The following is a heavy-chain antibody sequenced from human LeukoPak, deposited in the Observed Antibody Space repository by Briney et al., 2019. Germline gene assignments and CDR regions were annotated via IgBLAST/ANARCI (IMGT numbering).Heavy chain of an antibody. CDR1: GFTFSSYS. CDR3: ARDRPFSGYDLAYYYYGMDV. Sequence: GGSLRLSCAASGFTFSSYSMNWVRQAPGKGLEWVSSISSSSSYIYYADSVKGRFTIPRDNAKNSLYLQTNSLRAEDTAVYYCARDRPFSGYDLAYYYYGMDVWGQGSTVTVSS. V-gene: IGHV3-21*01. J-gene: IGHJ6*02. D-gene: IGHD5-12*01. CDR2: ISSSSSYI.